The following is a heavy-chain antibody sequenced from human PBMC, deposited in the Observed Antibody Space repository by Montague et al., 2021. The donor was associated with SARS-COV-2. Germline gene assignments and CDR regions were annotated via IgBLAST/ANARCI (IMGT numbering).Heavy chain of an antibody. CDR1: GFSRSTSGMC. D-gene: IGHD3-10*01. Sequence: PALGKPTQTLTLTCTFSGFSRSTSGMCVSWIRQPPGKALEWLARIDWDDDKYYSTSLKTRLTISKDTSKNQVVLTMTNMDPVDTATYYCARTYGSGRGFDLWGRGTLVTVSS. J-gene: IGHJ2*01. CDR2: IDWDDDK. CDR3: ARTYGSGRGFDL. V-gene: IGHV2-70*11.